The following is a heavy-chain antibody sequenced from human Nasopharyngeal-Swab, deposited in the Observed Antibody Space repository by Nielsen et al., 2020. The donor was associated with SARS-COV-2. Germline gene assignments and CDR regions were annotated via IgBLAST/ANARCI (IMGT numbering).Heavy chain of an antibody. V-gene: IGHV4-59*01. CDR2: IYYSGST. D-gene: IGHD3-22*01. Sequence: SETLSLTCTVSGGSISSYYWSWIRQPPGKGLEWIGYIYYSGSTNYNPSLKSRVTISVDTSKNQFYLKLSSVTAADTAVYYCAREYQSTYYYDSSGPIYDAFDIWGQGTMVTVSS. J-gene: IGHJ3*02. CDR3: AREYQSTYYYDSSGPIYDAFDI. CDR1: GGSISSYY.